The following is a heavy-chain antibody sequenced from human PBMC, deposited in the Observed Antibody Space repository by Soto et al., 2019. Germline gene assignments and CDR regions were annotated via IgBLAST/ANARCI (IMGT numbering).Heavy chain of an antibody. D-gene: IGHD5-12*01. Sequence: PGGSLRLSCAASGFTSSDYYMSWIRQAPGKGLEWVSYISSSGSTIYYADSVKGRFTISRDNAKNSLYLQMNSLRAEDTAVYYCARVDIVATIPPDYWGQGTLVTVSS. V-gene: IGHV3-11*01. J-gene: IGHJ4*02. CDR1: GFTSSDYY. CDR3: ARVDIVATIPPDY. CDR2: ISSSGSTI.